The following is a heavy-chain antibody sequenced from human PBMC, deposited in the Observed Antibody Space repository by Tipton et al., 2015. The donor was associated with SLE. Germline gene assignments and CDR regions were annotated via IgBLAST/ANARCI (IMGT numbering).Heavy chain of an antibody. CDR1: GGSISSSSHF. J-gene: IGHJ4*02. CDR2: IYYSGSS. CDR3: ARNTAYYVPDY. D-gene: IGHD3-9*01. Sequence: TLSLTCTVSGGSISSSSHFWGWIRQPPGKGLEWIASIYYSGSSYYNSSLKSRVTLSVDTSKNQFSLKLTSVTAADTAVYYCARNTAYYVPDYWGRGTPVTVSS. V-gene: IGHV4-39*07.